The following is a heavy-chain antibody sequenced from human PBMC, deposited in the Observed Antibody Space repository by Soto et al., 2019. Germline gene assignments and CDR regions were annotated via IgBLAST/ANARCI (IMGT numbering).Heavy chain of an antibody. J-gene: IGHJ4*02. D-gene: IGHD5-18*01. CDR2: INPNSGGT. V-gene: IGHV1-2*02. CDR3: AREHSYGSPYYFDY. CDR1: GYTFTGYY. Sequence: ASVKVSCKASGYTFTGYYMHWVRHAPGQGLEWMGWINPNSGGTNYAQKFQGRVTMTRDTSISTAYMELSRLRSDDTAVYYCAREHSYGSPYYFDYWGQVHLITVSS.